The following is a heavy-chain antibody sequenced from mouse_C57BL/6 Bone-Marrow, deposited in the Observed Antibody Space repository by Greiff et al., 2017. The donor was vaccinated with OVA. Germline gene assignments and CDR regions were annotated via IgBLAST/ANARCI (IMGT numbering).Heavy chain of an antibody. J-gene: IGHJ3*01. D-gene: IGHD2-3*01. Sequence: VQLQESGPGLVAPSQSLSITCTVSGFSLTSYAISWVRQPPGKGLEWLGVIWTGGCTNYNSALKSRLSISKDNSKSQVFLKMNSLQTDDTARYYCARREDGYYVSFAYWGQGTLVTVSA. CDR3: ARREDGYYVSFAY. CDR2: IWTGGCT. CDR1: GFSLTSYA. V-gene: IGHV2-9-1*01.